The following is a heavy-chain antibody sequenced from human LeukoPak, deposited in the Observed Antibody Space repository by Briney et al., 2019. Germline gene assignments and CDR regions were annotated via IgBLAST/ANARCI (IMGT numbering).Heavy chain of an antibody. Sequence: PGGSLRLPCAATGFPFRGSTMHWVRQASGKGLEWVARIRTKADNYAPAYAASVTGRFTISRDDSQNMAYLQMNSLKIEDTARYYCASGPTGWTEYFQHWGQGILLTVSS. V-gene: IGHV3-73*01. CDR1: GFPFRGST. D-gene: IGHD6-19*01. CDR3: ASGPTGWTEYFQH. J-gene: IGHJ1*01. CDR2: IRTKADNYAP.